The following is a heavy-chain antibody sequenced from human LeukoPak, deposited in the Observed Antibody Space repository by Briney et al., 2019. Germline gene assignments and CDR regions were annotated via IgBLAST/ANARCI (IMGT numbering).Heavy chain of an antibody. J-gene: IGHJ4*02. CDR3: ARGGIAAAGLGADY. CDR1: GGSISSGSYY. CDR2: IYYSGST. Sequence: PSETLSLTCTVSGGSISSGSYYWGWIRQPPGKGLEWIGSIYYSGSTYYNPSLKSRVTISVDTPKNQFSLKLSSVTAADTAVYYCARGGIAAAGLGADYWGQGTLVTVSS. D-gene: IGHD6-13*01. V-gene: IGHV4-39*01.